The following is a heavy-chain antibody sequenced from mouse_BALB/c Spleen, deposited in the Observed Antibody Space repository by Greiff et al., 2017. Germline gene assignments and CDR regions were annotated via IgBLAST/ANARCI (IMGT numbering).Heavy chain of an antibody. CDR2: INPSTGYT. Sequence: QVQLKQSGAELAKPGASVKMSCKASGYTFTSYWMHWVKQRPGQGLEWIGYINPSTGYTEYNQKFKDKATLTADKSSSTAYMQLSSLTSEDSAVYYCARKRDYFDYWGQGTTLTVSS. V-gene: IGHV1-7*01. CDR3: ARKRDYFDY. CDR1: GYTFTSYW. J-gene: IGHJ2*01.